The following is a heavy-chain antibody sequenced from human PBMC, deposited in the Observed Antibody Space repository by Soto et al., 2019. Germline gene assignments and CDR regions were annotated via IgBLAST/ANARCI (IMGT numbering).Heavy chain of an antibody. CDR3: ARDSEAPTVRYYHYYMDF. Sequence: PGGSLRLSCAASGFTFSSYSMNWVRQAPGKGLEWVSSISSSSSYIYYADSVKGRFTISRDNAKNSLYLQMNSLRAEDTAVYYCARDSEAPTVRYYHYYMDFWGKGTTVTVSS. D-gene: IGHD4-17*01. CDR1: GFTFSSYS. CDR2: ISSSSSYI. V-gene: IGHV3-21*01. J-gene: IGHJ6*03.